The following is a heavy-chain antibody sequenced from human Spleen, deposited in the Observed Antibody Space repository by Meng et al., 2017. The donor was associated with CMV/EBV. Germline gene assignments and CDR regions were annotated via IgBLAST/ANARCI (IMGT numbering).Heavy chain of an antibody. D-gene: IGHD3-3*01. CDR1: GFTFSSYW. J-gene: IGHJ4*02. V-gene: IGHV3-7*03. CDR3: ARDRYTDFWSGYSHYFDY. CDR2: IKQDGSEK. Sequence: GESLKISCAASGFTFSSYWMSWVRQAPGKGLEWVANIKQDGSEKYYVDSVKGRFTISRDNAKNSLYLQMNSLRAEDTAVYYCARDRYTDFWSGYSHYFDYWGQGTLVTVSS.